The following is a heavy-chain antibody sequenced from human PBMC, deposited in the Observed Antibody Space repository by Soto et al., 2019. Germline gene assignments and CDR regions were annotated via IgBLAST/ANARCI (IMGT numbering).Heavy chain of an antibody. Sequence: QLQLQESGSGLVKPSQTLSLTCAVSGGSISSGGYSWSGIRQPPGKGLEWVGDIYHSSSTYYNPSLKSRVTISVDRSKNQFSLKQSSVPAEDTAVYYCARGPPIFYWGQGTLVTVSS. D-gene: IGHD3-9*01. CDR3: ARGPPIFY. CDR2: IYHSSST. J-gene: IGHJ4*02. V-gene: IGHV4-30-2*01. CDR1: GGSISSGGYS.